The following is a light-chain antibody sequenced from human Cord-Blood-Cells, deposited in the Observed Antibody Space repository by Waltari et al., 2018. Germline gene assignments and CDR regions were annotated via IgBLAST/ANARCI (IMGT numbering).Light chain of an antibody. V-gene: IGKV2-28*01. CDR1: QSLLHSNGYNY. CDR2: LGY. CDR3: MQALQTPRT. J-gene: IGKJ1*01. Sequence: DIVMTQSPLSLPVTPGEPASISCRSSQSLLHSNGYNYLDWYLQKPGQSPQLLIYLGYNRASGVPDRFSGSGSGTDFTLTISRVEAEDVGVYYCMQALQTPRTFGQGTKVEIK.